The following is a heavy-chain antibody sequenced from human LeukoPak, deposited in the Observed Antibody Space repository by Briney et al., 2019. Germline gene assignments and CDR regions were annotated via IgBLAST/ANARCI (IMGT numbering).Heavy chain of an antibody. Sequence: SETLSLTCAVYGGSFSSYYWSWIRQPPGKGLEWIGEINHSGSTNYNPSLKSRVTISVDTSKNQFSLKLSSVTAADTAVYYCARLGTSSGVYYWGQGTLVTVSS. D-gene: IGHD3-10*01. CDR2: INHSGST. CDR1: GGSFSSYY. V-gene: IGHV4-34*01. CDR3: ARLGTSSGVYY. J-gene: IGHJ4*02.